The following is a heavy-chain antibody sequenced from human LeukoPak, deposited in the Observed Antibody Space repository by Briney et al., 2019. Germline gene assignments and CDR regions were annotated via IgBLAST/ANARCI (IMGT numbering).Heavy chain of an antibody. CDR1: GGSFSGYY. D-gene: IGHD3-10*01. J-gene: IGHJ6*04. CDR3: AREREDTLWFGDGSDYGMDV. Sequence: SETLSLTCAVYGGSFSGYYWSWIRQPPGKGLEWIGEINHSGSTNYNPSLKSRVTISVDTSKNQFSLKLSSVTAADTAVYYCAREREDTLWFGDGSDYGMDVWGKGTTVTVSS. V-gene: IGHV4-34*01. CDR2: INHSGST.